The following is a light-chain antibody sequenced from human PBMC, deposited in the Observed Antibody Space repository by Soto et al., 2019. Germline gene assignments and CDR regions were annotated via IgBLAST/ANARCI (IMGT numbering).Light chain of an antibody. CDR1: ESVSSW. CDR2: DAS. V-gene: IGKV1-5*01. Sequence: DIQMTQSPSTLSASVWDRVTITCRTSESVSSWMSLYQQKPGKAPKLLIYDASIFESGVPSRFRGRGTGTEIPLTISSLEPDDFATYYCQHYNSYSEAFGQGTKVDI. J-gene: IGKJ1*01. CDR3: QHYNSYSEA.